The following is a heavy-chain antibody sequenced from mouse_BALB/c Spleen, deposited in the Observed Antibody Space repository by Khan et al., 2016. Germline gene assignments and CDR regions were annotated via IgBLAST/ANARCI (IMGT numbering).Heavy chain of an antibody. D-gene: IGHD1-1*01. J-gene: IGHJ4*01. CDR1: GYSFTSYY. CDR2: IDPFNGGT. Sequence: VQLQQSGPELMKPGASVKISCKASGYSFTSYYMHWVKQSHGKSLEWIGYIDPFNGGTSYNQKFKGKATLTVDKSSSTAYMHISSLTSEDSAVYYCASSTQSFYAMDYWGQGTSVTVSS. CDR3: ASSTQSFYAMDY. V-gene: IGHV1S135*01.